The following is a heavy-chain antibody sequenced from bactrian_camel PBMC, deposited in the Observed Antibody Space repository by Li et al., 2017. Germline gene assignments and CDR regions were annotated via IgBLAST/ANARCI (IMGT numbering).Heavy chain of an antibody. D-gene: IGHD6*01. CDR3: AAAPIKLGSRRQLYGDTDFNY. J-gene: IGHJ4*01. V-gene: IGHV3S1*01. Sequence: HVQLVESGGGSVQTGGSLRLSCAASGATNSRYCMGWFRQTPGKEREGVARIATGSGDTDYADSVKGRFTISQDNAKNTVYLQMNKLGPDDTAIYYCAAAPIKLGSRRQLYGDTDFNYWGQGPRSPSP. CDR2: IATGSGDT. CDR1: GATNSRYC.